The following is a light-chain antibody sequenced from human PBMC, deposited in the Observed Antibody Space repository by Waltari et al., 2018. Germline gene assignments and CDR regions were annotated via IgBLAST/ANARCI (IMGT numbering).Light chain of an antibody. J-gene: IGLJ2*01. CDR3: QSYDTGSWF. CDR1: SGSIASDY. CDR2: EEN. Sequence: NFMLTQPRGVSESPGKTVTISCTRNSGSIASDYVQWFQQRPGSAPTIVHHEENQRPSVFPDRFSGAIDSSSNSASLTVSVLKTEDEAGYYCQSYDTGSWFFGGGTRLTVL. V-gene: IGLV6-57*03.